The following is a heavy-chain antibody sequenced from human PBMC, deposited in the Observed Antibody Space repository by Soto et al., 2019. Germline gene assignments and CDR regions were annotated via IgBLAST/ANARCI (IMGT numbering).Heavy chain of an antibody. D-gene: IGHD2-21*01. J-gene: IGHJ4*02. CDR1: VFTFSNYG. CDR2: IWYDGNNK. V-gene: IGHV3-33*01. CDR3: ARGLHSLFDY. Sequence: GGSLRLSCAASVFTFSNYGMHWVRQAPGKGLEWVAVIWYDGNNKYYADSVKGRFTISRDNSNNTLYVQMTSLRAEDTAVYYCARGLHSLFDYWGQGTLVTVS.